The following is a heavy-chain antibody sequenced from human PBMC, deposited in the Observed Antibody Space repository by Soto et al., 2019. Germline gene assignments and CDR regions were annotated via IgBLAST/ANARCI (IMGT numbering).Heavy chain of an antibody. V-gene: IGHV3-23*01. J-gene: IGHJ4*02. CDR2: ISGSGFKK. CDR1: GFIFENFG. Sequence: PGGSLRLSCAASGFIFENFGMSWFRQAPGKGLEWISSISGSGFKKYYADSVKVRFTISTDNSKSTVYLELNNLSAEDTAVYHSATAREQQLGKYYFDSWCPEDVLTISS. CDR3: ATAREQQLGKYYFDS. D-gene: IGHD6-13*01.